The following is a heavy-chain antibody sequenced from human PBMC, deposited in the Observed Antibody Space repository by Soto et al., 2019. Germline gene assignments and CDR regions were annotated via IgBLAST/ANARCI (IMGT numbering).Heavy chain of an antibody. CDR2: ISAYNGNT. Sequence: AXVKVSCKASGYTFTSYGIRWVRQAPGQCLEWMGWISAYNGNTNYAQKLQGRVTMTTDTSTSTAYMELRSLRSDDTAVYYCARDRDDFWSGYHQNWFDPWGQGTLVTVSS. V-gene: IGHV1-18*01. CDR3: ARDRDDFWSGYHQNWFDP. D-gene: IGHD3-3*01. J-gene: IGHJ5*02. CDR1: GYTFTSYG.